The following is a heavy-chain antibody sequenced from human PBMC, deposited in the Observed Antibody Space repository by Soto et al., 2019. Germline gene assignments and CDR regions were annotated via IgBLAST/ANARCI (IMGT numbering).Heavy chain of an antibody. J-gene: IGHJ6*02. D-gene: IGHD2-15*01. Sequence: QVQLVESGGGVVQPGRSLRLSCAASGFTFSSYGMHWVRQAPGKGLEWVAVIWYDGSNKYYADSVKGRFSISRDNSKNTLCLQMNSLRAEDTAVYYCARGEGYCSGCSCYLTYYYGMDVWGQGTTVTVSS. CDR1: GFTFSSYG. V-gene: IGHV3-33*01. CDR2: IWYDGSNK. CDR3: ARGEGYCSGCSCYLTYYYGMDV.